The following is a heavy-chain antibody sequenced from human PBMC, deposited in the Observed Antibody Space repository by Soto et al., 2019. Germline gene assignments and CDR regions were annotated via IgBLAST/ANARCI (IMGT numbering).Heavy chain of an antibody. V-gene: IGHV3-23*01. CDR2: ISDSGGRT. J-gene: IGHJ6*02. Sequence: EVQLLESGGGLVQPGGSLRLSCAASGFTFSSYTMTWVRQAPGKGLEWVSRISDSGGRTDYADSVKGRFIVSRDNSENTLYVQMNSLRAEDTAVYYCAQGSGHYGLDVRGQGTTVTVSS. CDR3: AQGSGHYGLDV. CDR1: GFTFSSYT.